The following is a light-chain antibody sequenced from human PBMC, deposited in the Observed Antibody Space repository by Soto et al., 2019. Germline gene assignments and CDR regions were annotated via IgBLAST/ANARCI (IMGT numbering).Light chain of an antibody. J-gene: IGKJ2*01. V-gene: IGKV3-20*01. CDR1: QSVSSSY. Sequence: EIVLTQSPGTLSLSPGERATLSCRASQSVSSSYLAWYQQKPGQAPRLLIYGASSRATGIPDRFSGRGSGTDFTLTISRLEPEDLAVYYWHQYGSSPYSFGQGTKLEIK. CDR3: HQYGSSPYS. CDR2: GAS.